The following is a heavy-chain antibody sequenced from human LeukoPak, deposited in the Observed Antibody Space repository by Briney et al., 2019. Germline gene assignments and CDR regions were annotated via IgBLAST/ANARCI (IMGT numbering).Heavy chain of an antibody. CDR2: IKQDGSEE. V-gene: IGHV3-7*01. J-gene: IGHJ4*02. D-gene: IGHD2-8*01. CDR3: ARALGYCTNGVCYRPYYFDY. Sequence: GGSLRLSCAASGFTFSSYWMSWVRQAPGKGLEWVANIKQDGSEEYYVDSVKGRFTISRDNAKNSLYLQMNSLRAEDTAVYYCARALGYCTNGVCYRPYYFDYWGQGTLVTVSS. CDR1: GFTFSSYW.